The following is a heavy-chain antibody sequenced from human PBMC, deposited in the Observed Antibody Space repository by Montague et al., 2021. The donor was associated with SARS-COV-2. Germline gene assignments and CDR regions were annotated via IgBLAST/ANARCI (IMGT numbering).Heavy chain of an antibody. Sequence: SETLSLTCTVSGGSISSSYWNWIQQPPGKGLEWIGYIYYSGSTNYNPSLKSRVTISVDTSKNQFSLKLNSVTAADTAVYYCAKNRWFDSWGQGTLVTVSS. V-gene: IGHV4-59*01. J-gene: IGHJ5*01. CDR2: IYYSGST. CDR3: AKNRWFDS. D-gene: IGHD2/OR15-2a*01. CDR1: GGSISSSY.